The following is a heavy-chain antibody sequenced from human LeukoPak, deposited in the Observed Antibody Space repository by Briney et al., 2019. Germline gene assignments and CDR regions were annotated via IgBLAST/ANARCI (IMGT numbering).Heavy chain of an antibody. CDR2: INSDGSST. D-gene: IGHD2-21*02. V-gene: IGHV3-74*01. J-gene: IGHJ6*02. CDR1: GFTFSSYW. CDR3: ARDRLPHIVVVTATRYYGMDV. Sequence: GGSLRLSCAASGFTFSSYWMHWVRQAPGKGLVWVSRINSDGSSTSYADSVKGRFTISRDNAKNTLYLQMNSLRAEDTAVYYCARDRLPHIVVVTATRYYGMDVWGQGTTVTVSS.